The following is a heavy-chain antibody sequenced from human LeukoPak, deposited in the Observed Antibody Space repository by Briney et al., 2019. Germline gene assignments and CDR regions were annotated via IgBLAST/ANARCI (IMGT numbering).Heavy chain of an antibody. V-gene: IGHV3-23*01. CDR3: ANQARRTGYYFDY. CDR2: ISSSGGTT. J-gene: IGHJ4*02. Sequence: GGSLRLSCAASGFTFSSYAMSWVRRAPGKGLEWVSSISSSGGTTYYADSVKGRFTVSRDNSKNTLYLQVSSLRAEDTAVYYCANQARRTGYYFDYWGQGTLVTVSS. D-gene: IGHD2-15*01. CDR1: GFTFSSYA.